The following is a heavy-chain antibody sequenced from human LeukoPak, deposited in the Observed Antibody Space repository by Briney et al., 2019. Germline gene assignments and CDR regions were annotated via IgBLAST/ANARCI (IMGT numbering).Heavy chain of an antibody. CDR1: GYNFISYY. V-gene: IGHV1-46*01. CDR3: AREDVVLVDSVRYYYYGMDV. J-gene: IGHJ6*02. D-gene: IGHD1-26*01. Sequence: ASVQVSCKASGYNFISYYMHWVRQAPGKGLEWMGIINPRGGSTSYAQKFQDRVTMTRDTSTSTVYMELSSLKSEDTAVYYCAREDVVLVDSVRYYYYGMDVWGQGTTVTVSS. CDR2: INPRGGST.